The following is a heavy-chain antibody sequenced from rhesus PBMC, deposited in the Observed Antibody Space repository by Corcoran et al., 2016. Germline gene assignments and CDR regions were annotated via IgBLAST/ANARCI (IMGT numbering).Heavy chain of an antibody. J-gene: IGHJ6*01. CDR3: ARDSGDGLDS. Sequence: QVQLQESGPGLVKPSETLSLTCAGSGGSVSDSYYWNLLRQPPGQGREWIGKIYGRSGSTHYNHSLKRRVTISKDTSKNQFSLKLSSVTAADTAVYYCARDSGDGLDSWGQGVVVTVSS. CDR1: GGSVSDSYY. V-gene: IGHV4S7*01. CDR2: IYGRSGST.